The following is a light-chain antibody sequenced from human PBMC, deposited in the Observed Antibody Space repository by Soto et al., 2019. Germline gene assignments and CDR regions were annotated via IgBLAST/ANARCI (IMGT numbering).Light chain of an antibody. CDR2: EVS. Sequence: QSALTQPASVSGSPGQSITISCTGTSSDVGGYNYVSWYQQHPGKAPKLMLYEVSNRPSGVSNRFSGSKSGNTASLTISALQAEDEADYYCTSYSSSSTFEVFGGGTKLTVL. CDR1: SSDVGGYNY. J-gene: IGLJ2*01. CDR3: TSYSSSSTFEV. V-gene: IGLV2-14*01.